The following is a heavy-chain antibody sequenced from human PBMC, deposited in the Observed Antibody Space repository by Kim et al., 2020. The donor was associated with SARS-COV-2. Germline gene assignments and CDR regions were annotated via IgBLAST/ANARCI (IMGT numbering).Heavy chain of an antibody. J-gene: IGHJ4*02. V-gene: IGHV3-11*06. D-gene: IGHD1-26*01. Sequence: ADSVKRPFTISRDNAKNSLYLQMNSLRAEDTAVYYCARDARLGGSYPIDYWGQGTLVTVSS. CDR3: ARDARLGGSYPIDY.